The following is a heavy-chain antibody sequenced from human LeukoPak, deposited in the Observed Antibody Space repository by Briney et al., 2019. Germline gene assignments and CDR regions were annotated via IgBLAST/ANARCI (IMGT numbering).Heavy chain of an antibody. CDR1: GYTLVKNH. J-gene: IGHJ4*02. Sequence: ASVKVSCKASGYTLVKNHMHRVRHAPGQGREWMGVIYGGGGNRKYAQRFQGRVTMTRDTSTSTVYMELTSLRSEDTAVYYCAREGPSPYHSEEWGQGTLVTVSA. V-gene: IGHV1-46*01. CDR2: IYGGGGNR. CDR3: AREGPSPYHSEE. D-gene: IGHD1-14*01.